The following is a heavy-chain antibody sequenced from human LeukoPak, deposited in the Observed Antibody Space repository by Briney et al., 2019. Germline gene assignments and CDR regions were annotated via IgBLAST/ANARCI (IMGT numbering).Heavy chain of an antibody. CDR1: GGSISSYY. J-gene: IGHJ3*02. V-gene: IGHV4-4*09. Sequence: PSETLFLTCTVSGGSISSYYWSWIRQPPGKGLEWIGYIYTSGSTNYNPSLKSRVTISVDTSKNQFSLKLSSVIAADTAVYYCARQWSGSWAFDIWGQGTMVTVSS. CDR3: ARQWSGSWAFDI. CDR2: IYTSGST. D-gene: IGHD2-15*01.